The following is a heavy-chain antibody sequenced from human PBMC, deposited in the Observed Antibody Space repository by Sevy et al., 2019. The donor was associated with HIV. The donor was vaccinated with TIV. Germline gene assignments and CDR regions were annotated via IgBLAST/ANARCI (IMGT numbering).Heavy chain of an antibody. CDR2: IRQDGNEI. CDR1: GFTFDMYW. CDR3: ARRYFDL. V-gene: IGHV3-7*03. Sequence: GGSLRLSCDASGFTFDMYWMQWVRQAPGKGLEWVANIRQDGNEIYYAASVRGRFTISRDNAKGSLYLQMNNLRVEDTARAYCARRYFDLWGQGTLVTVSS. J-gene: IGHJ4*02.